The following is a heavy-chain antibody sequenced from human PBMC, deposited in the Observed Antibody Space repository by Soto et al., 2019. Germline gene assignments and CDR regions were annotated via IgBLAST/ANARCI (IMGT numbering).Heavy chain of an antibody. J-gene: IGHJ6*02. CDR3: AGAKGVRRPPGLPGYGMHV. Sequence: SGTLSLTCTVSGGSISSGGYYWSWIRQHPGKGLEWIGYIYYSGSTYYNPSLKSRVTISVDTSKNQFSLKLSSVTAADTAVYYCAGAKGVRRPPGLPGYGMHVWGQGPTVTVS. CDR1: GGSISSGGYY. V-gene: IGHV4-31*03. CDR2: IYYSGST. D-gene: IGHD1-1*01.